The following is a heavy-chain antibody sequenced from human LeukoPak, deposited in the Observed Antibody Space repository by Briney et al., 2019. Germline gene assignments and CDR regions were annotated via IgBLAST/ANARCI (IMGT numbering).Heavy chain of an antibody. CDR3: ARGGAYYYGSGINPGVYFDY. D-gene: IGHD3-10*01. J-gene: IGHJ4*02. Sequence: ASVKVSCKASGYTFTGYYMHWVRQAPGQGLEWMGWINPNSGGTNYAQKFQGRVTMTRDTSISTAYMELSRLRSDDTAVYYCARGGAYYYGSGINPGVYFDYWGQGTLVTVSS. CDR1: GYTFTGYY. V-gene: IGHV1-2*02. CDR2: INPNSGGT.